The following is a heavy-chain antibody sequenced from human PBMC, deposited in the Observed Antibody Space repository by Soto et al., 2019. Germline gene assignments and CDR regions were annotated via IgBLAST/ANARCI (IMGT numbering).Heavy chain of an antibody. V-gene: IGHV3-33*01. Sequence: QVQLVASGGGVVQPGTSLRLSCEASGLTFSDHAMHWVRQAPGKGLGWVAVVWFDGGNKFYTDSVKGGFTISRDNSKNTLFLQMNSLRVVDTALYYCARAPAGDYSLYHYYNMDVWGLGTPVTVSS. CDR1: GLTFSDHA. CDR3: ARAPAGDYSLYHYYNMDV. D-gene: IGHD4-17*01. J-gene: IGHJ6*02. CDR2: VWFDGGNK.